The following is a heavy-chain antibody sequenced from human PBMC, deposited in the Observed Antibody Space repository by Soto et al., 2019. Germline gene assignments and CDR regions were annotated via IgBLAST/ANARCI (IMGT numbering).Heavy chain of an antibody. Sequence: GVSLRLSCAASGFTFSSYAMSWVRQSPGKGLEWVSAISGSGGSTYYADSVKGRFTISRDNSKNTLYLQMNSLRAEDTAVYYCETVNQRLPFSFDYWRHGTLLTVSS. J-gene: IGHJ4*01. V-gene: IGHV3-23*01. CDR2: ISGSGGST. CDR1: GFTFSSYA. D-gene: IGHD6-25*01. CDR3: ETVNQRLPFSFDY.